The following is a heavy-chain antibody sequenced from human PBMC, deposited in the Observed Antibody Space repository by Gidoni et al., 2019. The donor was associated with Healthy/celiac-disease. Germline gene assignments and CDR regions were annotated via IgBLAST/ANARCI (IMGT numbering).Heavy chain of an antibody. V-gene: IGHV1-69*01. CDR3: ARAIYGGNSGGGGNYYYYYMDV. CDR2: IIPMFGTA. D-gene: IGHD4-17*01. Sequence: QVQLVQSGAEVKKPGSSVKVSCQASGGTFSSYAISWLRQAPGQGLEWMGGIIPMFGTANYAQKVQGRVTITADEYTSTAYMELSSLRSEDTAVYYCARAIYGGNSGGGGNYYYYYMDVWGKGTTVTVSS. J-gene: IGHJ6*03. CDR1: GGTFSSYA.